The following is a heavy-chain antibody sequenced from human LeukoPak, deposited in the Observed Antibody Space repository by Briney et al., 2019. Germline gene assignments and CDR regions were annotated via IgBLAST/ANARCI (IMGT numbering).Heavy chain of an antibody. D-gene: IGHD5-24*01. V-gene: IGHV3-74*01. CDR3: ARVRDGYTCFDC. CDR2: INSDESRT. J-gene: IGHJ4*02. Sequence: GGSLRLSCAASGFTFSSYWMSWVRQAPGKGLIWISRINSDESRTNYADSVRGRFTISRDNAKNTLYLQMNSLRAEDTAVYYCARVRDGYTCFDCWGQGTLVTVSS. CDR1: GFTFSSYW.